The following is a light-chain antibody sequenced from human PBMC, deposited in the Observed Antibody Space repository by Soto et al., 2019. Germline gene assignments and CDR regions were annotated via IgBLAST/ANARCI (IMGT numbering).Light chain of an antibody. CDR2: QVS. Sequence: QSALTQPASVSGSPGQSITISCTGTSSDIGGYNSVSWYQHHPGKAPKLIVFQVSFRPSAVSDRFSGSKSDNTASLTISGLQTEDEADYYCLSYTASSTVVFGTGTKLTVL. CDR3: LSYTASSTVV. V-gene: IGLV2-14*01. CDR1: SSDIGGYNS. J-gene: IGLJ1*01.